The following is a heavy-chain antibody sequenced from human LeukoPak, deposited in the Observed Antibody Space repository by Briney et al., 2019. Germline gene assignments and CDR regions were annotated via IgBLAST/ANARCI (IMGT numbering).Heavy chain of an antibody. CDR2: ISRSSNTI. CDR1: GFTFSGYS. CDR3: AKDSAAAGPGYFDY. J-gene: IGHJ4*02. Sequence: GGSLRLSCAASGFTFSGYSMNWVRQAPGKGLEWVSYISRSSNTIIYADSVKGRFTISRDNAKNSLYLQMNSLRDEDTAVYYCAKDSAAAGPGYFDYWGQGTLVTVSS. D-gene: IGHD6-13*01. V-gene: IGHV3-48*02.